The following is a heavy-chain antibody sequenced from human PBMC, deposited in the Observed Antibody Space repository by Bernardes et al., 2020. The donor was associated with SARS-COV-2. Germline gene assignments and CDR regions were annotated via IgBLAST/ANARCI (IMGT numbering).Heavy chain of an antibody. CDR3: ARGGTSSGYYSRGFGIDS. Sequence: SETLSLTCAVYGGSFSGSYWCWIRQPPGPGLEWIGEVNHSGSTNYNPSLKSRVTISVDTSKNQFSLKLSSVTATDTAVYYCARGGTSSGYYSRGFGIDSWGQGTLVTVSS. J-gene: IGHJ4*02. CDR2: VNHSGST. V-gene: IGHV4-34*01. CDR1: GGSFSGSY. D-gene: IGHD3-22*01.